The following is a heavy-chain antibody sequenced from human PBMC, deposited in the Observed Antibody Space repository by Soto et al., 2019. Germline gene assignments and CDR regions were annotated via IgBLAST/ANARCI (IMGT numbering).Heavy chain of an antibody. CDR3: ARIPVDTYMIYWFDP. J-gene: IGHJ5*02. CDR1: VGSVSIGDYY. Sequence: SETLSITCTFSVGSVSIGDYYWTWIRQPPGKGLEWIGYVYYGGSTNYNPSLKSRVSISAETAKNQFSLKLSSVTAADTAVYYCARIPVDTYMIYWFDPWGQGIMVTVSS. V-gene: IGHV4-61*08. D-gene: IGHD5-18*01. CDR2: VYYGGST.